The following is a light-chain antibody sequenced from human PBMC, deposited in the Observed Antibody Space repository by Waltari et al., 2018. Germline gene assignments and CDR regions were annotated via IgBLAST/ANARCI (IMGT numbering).Light chain of an antibody. V-gene: IGKV1-39*01. CDR3: QQSYSDPPNT. J-gene: IGKJ5*01. CDR1: QNITNY. CDR2: AAS. Sequence: DIQTTPSPSSLFASVGARVTITCRASQNITNYFNWYQHKPGKAPKHLIYAASSLQSGVPSRFSGSGSGTDFTLTISSLQPEDFATYYCQQSYSDPPNTFGHGTRLEIK.